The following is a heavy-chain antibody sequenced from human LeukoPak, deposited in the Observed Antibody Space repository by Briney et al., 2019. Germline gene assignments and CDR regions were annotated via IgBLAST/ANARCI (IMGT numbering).Heavy chain of an antibody. V-gene: IGHV3-7*01. CDR1: GFSFSGYW. J-gene: IGHJ4*02. D-gene: IGHD5-18*01. CDR3: ARDLAYSRLDY. Sequence: GGSLSLSCAASGFSFSGYWMTWVRQAPGKGLEWVASINPDGNKKYSADSVKGRFTISRDNAENSLYLQMNSLRVEGTAFYYCARDLAYSRLDYWGQGMLVTVSS. CDR2: INPDGNKK.